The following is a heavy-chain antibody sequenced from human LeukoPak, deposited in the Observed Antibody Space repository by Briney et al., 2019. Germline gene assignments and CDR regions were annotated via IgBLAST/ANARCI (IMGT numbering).Heavy chain of an antibody. V-gene: IGHV1-18*01. J-gene: IGHJ4*02. CDR1: GHIFTSYG. CDR3: TRCWSFDRGYCYF. CDR2: IRAYNFAT. Sequence: ASVTVSFKTSGHIFTSYGFTWVRQAPGHRVEGMGWIRAYNFATDYSRKFQGRVTRTADTSTGTVYMDLRSLRGDDTALYYFTRCWSFDRGYCYFWGQGSLVSVSS.